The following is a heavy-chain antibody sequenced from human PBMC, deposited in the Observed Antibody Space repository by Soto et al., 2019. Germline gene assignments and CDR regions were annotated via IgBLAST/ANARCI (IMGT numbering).Heavy chain of an antibody. D-gene: IGHD2-15*01. J-gene: IGHJ3*01. CDR2: ISWNSGSI. CDR3: ASGSGQDAFDL. V-gene: IGHV3-9*01. Sequence: EVQLVESGGGLVQPGRSLRLSCAASGFTFDDYAMHWVRQAPGKGLEWVSGISWNSGSIGYADSVKGRFTISRDNAKNSLYLQMNSLRAEDTALYYCASGSGQDAFDLWGQGTMVTVSS. CDR1: GFTFDDYA.